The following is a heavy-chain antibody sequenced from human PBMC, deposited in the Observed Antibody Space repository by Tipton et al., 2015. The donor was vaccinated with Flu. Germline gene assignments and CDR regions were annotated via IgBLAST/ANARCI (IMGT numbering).Heavy chain of an antibody. V-gene: IGHV5-51*03. CDR2: IFPGNSDT. CDR3: AAAVAAYAFDI. J-gene: IGHJ3*02. D-gene: IGHD6-19*01. CDR1: GYSFTTYW. Sequence: QLVQSGAEMKKPGESLKISCTGSGYSFTTYWIHWVRQMPGKELEWMGSIFPGNSDTRYSPSFQGQVTMSADKSISTAYLQWSRLTASDTGMYYCAAAVAAYAFDIWGQGTMVTVSS.